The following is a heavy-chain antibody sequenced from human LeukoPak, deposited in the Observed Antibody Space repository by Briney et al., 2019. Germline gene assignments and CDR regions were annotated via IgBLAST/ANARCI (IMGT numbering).Heavy chain of an antibody. J-gene: IGHJ6*02. V-gene: IGHV3-21*01. D-gene: IGHD5-12*01. Sequence: GGSLRLSCAASGFTFSSYSMNWVRQAPGKGLEWVSSISSSSSYIYYADSMKGRFTISRDNAKNSLYLQMNSLRAEDTAVYYCAREVDSGYDLYYYYGMDVWGQGTTVTVSS. CDR1: GFTFSSYS. CDR3: AREVDSGYDLYYYYGMDV. CDR2: ISSSSSYI.